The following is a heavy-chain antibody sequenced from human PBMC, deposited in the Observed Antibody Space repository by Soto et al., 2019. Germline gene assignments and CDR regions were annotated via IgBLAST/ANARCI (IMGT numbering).Heavy chain of an antibody. CDR1: GYTLTELS. CDR3: ATDRGSGSWYFDL. J-gene: IGHJ2*01. CDR2: FDPEDGET. Sequence: QVQLVQSGAEVKKPGASVKVSCKVSGYTLTELSMHWVRQAPGKGLEWMGGFDPEDGETIYAQKFQGRVTXTXDXXTDTAYMELSSLRSEDTAVYYCATDRGSGSWYFDLWGRGTLVTVSS. D-gene: IGHD3-10*01. V-gene: IGHV1-24*01.